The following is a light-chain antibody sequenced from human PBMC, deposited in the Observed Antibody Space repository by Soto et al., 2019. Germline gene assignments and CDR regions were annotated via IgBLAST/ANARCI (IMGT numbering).Light chain of an antibody. CDR1: QSITNSY. CDR2: GAS. J-gene: IGKJ3*01. CDR3: HRYGSSPFLFT. Sequence: ELVLTQSPGTLSLSPGERATLSCRASQSITNSYLAWYQQKPSQAPRLLIYGASRRATGIPDRFSGGGSGADFPLTISRLEPEDFAVYYCHRYGSSPFLFTFGPGTKVDVK. V-gene: IGKV3-20*01.